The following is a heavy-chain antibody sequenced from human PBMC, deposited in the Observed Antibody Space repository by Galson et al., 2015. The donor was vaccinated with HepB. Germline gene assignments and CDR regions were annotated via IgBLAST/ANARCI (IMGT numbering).Heavy chain of an antibody. Sequence: SLRLSCAASGFTFSSYSMNWVRQAPGKGLEWVAVISYDGSNKYYADSVKGRFTISRDNSKNTLYLQMNSLRAEDTAVYYCARGAYYYGSGSLAWGQGTLVTVSS. J-gene: IGHJ4*02. CDR1: GFTFSSYS. CDR3: ARGAYYYGSGSLA. D-gene: IGHD3-10*01. V-gene: IGHV3-30*03. CDR2: ISYDGSNK.